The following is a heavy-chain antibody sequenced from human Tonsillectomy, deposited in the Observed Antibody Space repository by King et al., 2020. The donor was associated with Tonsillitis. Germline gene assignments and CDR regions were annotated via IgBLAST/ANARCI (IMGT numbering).Heavy chain of an antibody. CDR1: GGTFTTLA. CDR3: ARDNSASRPEGCVDP. J-gene: IGHJ5*02. V-gene: IGHV1-69*12. D-gene: IGHD6-6*01. CDR2: FLPLFGTS. Sequence: QLVQSGAEVKKPGSSVKVSCKASGGTFTTLAVSWLRQAPGLGLEWVGGFLPLFGTSNFARKFQGRVTLTADESTRTVYMELSSLRSDDTAVYYCARDNSASRPEGCVDPWGQGTLVTVSS.